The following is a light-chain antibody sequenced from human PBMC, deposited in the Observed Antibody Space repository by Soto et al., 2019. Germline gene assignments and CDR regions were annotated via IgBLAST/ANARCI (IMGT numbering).Light chain of an antibody. Sequence: AMQLTQSPSSLSASVGDRVTITCRASQGISSALAWYQQKPGKAPKLLMYDASSLESGVPSRFSGSGSGTDFTLTISSLHPEDFSIYYFQQFYNYPPAFVQGTKVDI. J-gene: IGKJ2*01. CDR2: DAS. CDR1: QGISSA. CDR3: QQFYNYPPA. V-gene: IGKV1D-13*01.